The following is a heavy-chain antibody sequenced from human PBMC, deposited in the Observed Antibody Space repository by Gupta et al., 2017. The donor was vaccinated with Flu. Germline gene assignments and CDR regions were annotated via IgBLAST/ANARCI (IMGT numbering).Heavy chain of an antibody. CDR1: GGTFSRYA. J-gene: IGHJ4*02. CDR2: IIPIFGTA. D-gene: IGHD3-16*02. V-gene: IGHV1-69*01. CDR3: AKLYYDYVWGSYRRTTQYQIDY. Sequence: QVQLVQSGAEVKKPGSSVKVSCKASGGTFSRYAISWVRQAPGQGLEWMGGIIPIFGTATYAQKFQGRVTITADESTSTAYMELSSLRSEDTAVYYCAKLYYDYVWGSYRRTTQYQIDYWGQGTLVTVSS.